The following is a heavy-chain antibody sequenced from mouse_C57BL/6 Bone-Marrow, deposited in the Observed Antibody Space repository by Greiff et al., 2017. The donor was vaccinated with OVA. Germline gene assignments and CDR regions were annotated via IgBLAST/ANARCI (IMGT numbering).Heavy chain of an antibody. J-gene: IGHJ2*01. CDR1: GYTFTSYW. V-gene: IGHV1-50*01. CDR2: IDPSDSYT. Sequence: QVQLQQPGAELVKPGASVKLSCKASGYTFTSYWMQWVKQRPGQGLEWIGEIDPSDSYTNYNQKFKGKATLTVDTSSSTAYMQLSSLTSEDSAVYYCASPLDSLDYWGQGTTLTVSS. D-gene: IGHD2-10*02. CDR3: ASPLDSLDY.